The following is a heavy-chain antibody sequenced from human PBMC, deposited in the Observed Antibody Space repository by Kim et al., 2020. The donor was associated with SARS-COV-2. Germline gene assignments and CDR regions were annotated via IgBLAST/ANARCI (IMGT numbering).Heavy chain of an antibody. CDR3: ARQSRDSGTFSWFDP. CDR2: IYYTGGT. Sequence: SETLSLTCTVSGDSITNTAHYWNWMRQHPERGLEWIGYIYYTGGTNYNPSLKSRVTISVDTSKNQLSLRLTSVTAADTAIYYCARQSRDSGTFSWFDPWGQGALVTVSS. V-gene: IGHV4-31*03. D-gene: IGHD3-10*01. CDR1: GDSITNTAHY. J-gene: IGHJ5*02.